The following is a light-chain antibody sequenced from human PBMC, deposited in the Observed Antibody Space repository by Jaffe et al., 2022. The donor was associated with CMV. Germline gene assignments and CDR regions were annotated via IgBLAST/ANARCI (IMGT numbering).Light chain of an antibody. J-gene: IGKJ1*01. V-gene: IGKV1-5*03. CDR1: QSISTW. CDR3: QQYNTFPWT. CDR2: RAS. Sequence: DIQMTQSPSTLSASVGDRVTITCRASQSISTWVAWYQQKPGKAPEILIYRASTLEVGVPSRFSGSGSETEFTLIISTLQPDDFAIYYCQQYNTFPWTFGQGTRVEIK.